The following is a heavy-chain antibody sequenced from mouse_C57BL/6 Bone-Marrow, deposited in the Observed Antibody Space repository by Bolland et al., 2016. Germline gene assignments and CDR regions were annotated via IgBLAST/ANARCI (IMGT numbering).Heavy chain of an antibody. CDR3: ARRVYGNSDY. CDR2: SET. J-gene: IGHJ3*01. V-gene: IGHV1-52*01. Sequence: SETHYNQKFKDKATLTVDKSSSTAYMQLSSLTSEDSAVYYCARRVYGNSDYWGQGTLV. D-gene: IGHD2-1*01.